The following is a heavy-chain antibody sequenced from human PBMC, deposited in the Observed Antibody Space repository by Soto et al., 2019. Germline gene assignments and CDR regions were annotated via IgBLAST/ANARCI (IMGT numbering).Heavy chain of an antibody. CDR2: ISGSGSTI. CDR1: GFTFSDYY. CDR3: ASGVAASHFYFYYMDV. J-gene: IGHJ6*03. Sequence: QVQLVESGGGLVKPGGSQRLSCAASGFTFSDYYMSWIRQAPGKGLEWVSYISGSGSTIYYADSVKGRFTISRDNPKNSLHLQMNRLRAEDTAVYYCASGVAASHFYFYYMDVWGKGTTVTVSS. D-gene: IGHD2-15*01. V-gene: IGHV3-11*01.